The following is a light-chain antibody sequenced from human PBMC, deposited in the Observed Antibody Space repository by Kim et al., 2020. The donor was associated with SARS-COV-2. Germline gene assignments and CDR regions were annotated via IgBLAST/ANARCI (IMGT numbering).Light chain of an antibody. CDR3: AVWDDSLKQGV. CDR2: SNN. Sequence: QSVLTQPPSASGTPGQRVTISCSGSSSNIGSKNVVWYQQLPGAAPNLLIYSNNQRPSGVPDRFSGSRSGTSASLAISGLQSGDEADYYCAVWDDSLKQGVFGGGTQLTVL. V-gene: IGLV1-44*01. J-gene: IGLJ3*02. CDR1: SSNIGSKN.